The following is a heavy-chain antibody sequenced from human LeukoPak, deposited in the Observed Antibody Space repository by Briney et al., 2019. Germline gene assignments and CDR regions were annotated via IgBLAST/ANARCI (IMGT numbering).Heavy chain of an antibody. J-gene: IGHJ4*02. Sequence: PSETLSLTCTVYGGSISSGGYYWSWIRQHPGKGLEWIGYIYYSGSTYYNPSLKSRVTISVDTSKNQFSLKLSSVTAADTAVYYCARDRDYYDSSGHSETYFDYWGQGTLVTVSS. CDR1: GGSISSGGYY. D-gene: IGHD3-22*01. CDR2: IYYSGST. V-gene: IGHV4-31*03. CDR3: ARDRDYYDSSGHSETYFDY.